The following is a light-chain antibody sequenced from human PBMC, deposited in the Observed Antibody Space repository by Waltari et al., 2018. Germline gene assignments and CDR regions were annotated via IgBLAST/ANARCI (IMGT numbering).Light chain of an antibody. J-gene: IGLJ2*01. Sequence: QSALTQPPSVSGSPGQSVTISCTGTSSDVGGYNRVSWYQPPPGTAPNLLIYGVTFRPSGVPDRFSGSKSGNTASLTISGLQAEDEGDYYCCSYAGSSTFVVFGGGTKLTVL. CDR1: SSDVGGYNR. V-gene: IGLV2-18*02. CDR2: GVT. CDR3: CSYAGSSTFVV.